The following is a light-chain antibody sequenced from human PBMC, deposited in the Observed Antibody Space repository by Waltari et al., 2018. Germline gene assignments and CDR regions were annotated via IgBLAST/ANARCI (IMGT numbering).Light chain of an antibody. J-gene: IGLJ2*01. Sequence: QSALTQPASVSGSPGQSITISCTGSSSDVGGDDSVSWYEDHPGQAPKVIIYDFNKRPSGVSDRFSGSKSGNTASLTISGLQAEDEATFYCSSQSTKNGVIFGGGTKVTVL. CDR3: SSQSTKNGVI. V-gene: IGLV2-14*03. CDR2: DFN. CDR1: SSDVGGDDS.